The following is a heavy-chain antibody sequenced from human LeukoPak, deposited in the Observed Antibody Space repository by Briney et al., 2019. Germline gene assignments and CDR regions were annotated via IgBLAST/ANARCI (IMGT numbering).Heavy chain of an antibody. CDR3: AREIVGYDAFDI. CDR1: EFTLGSYW. D-gene: IGHD1-1*01. Sequence: GGSLRLSCTASEFTLGSYWVSWVRQTPAQGLEWMANIRQDGNIKYYVDSVRGRFSISRDNAKNSLYLQMNNLRVDDTALYYCAREIVGYDAFDIWGQGTMVTVSS. V-gene: IGHV3-7*01. J-gene: IGHJ3*02. CDR2: IRQDGNIK.